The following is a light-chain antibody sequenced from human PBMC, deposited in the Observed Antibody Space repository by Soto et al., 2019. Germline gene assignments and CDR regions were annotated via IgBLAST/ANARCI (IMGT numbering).Light chain of an antibody. CDR2: ATS. J-gene: IGKJ4*01. Sequence: DIQMTQSPPSLSASVGDSITITCRASQSISTYLNWYRQKPGKAPELLIFATSSLQRGVPSRFSGSGSGTDFTLTISSLQPGDFETYYCQQTYSLPHTFGGGTK. CDR1: QSISTY. CDR3: QQTYSLPHT. V-gene: IGKV1-39*01.